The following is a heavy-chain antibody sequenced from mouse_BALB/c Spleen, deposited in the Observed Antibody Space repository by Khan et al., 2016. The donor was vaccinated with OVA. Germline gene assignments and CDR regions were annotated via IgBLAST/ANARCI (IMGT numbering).Heavy chain of an antibody. D-gene: IGHD2-4*01. Sequence: QVQLKESGPGLVQPSQSLSITCTVSGFSLTTYGVHWVRQPPGKGLEWLGVICSYGSTAYNTAFISRLSISKDNSKSQVFFEMNSLQADDTAIYYCARFYDYEGYFDGWGAGTTVTVSS. CDR2: ICSYGST. CDR1: GFSLTTYG. V-gene: IGHV2-4*02. CDR3: ARFYDYEGYFDG. J-gene: IGHJ1*01.